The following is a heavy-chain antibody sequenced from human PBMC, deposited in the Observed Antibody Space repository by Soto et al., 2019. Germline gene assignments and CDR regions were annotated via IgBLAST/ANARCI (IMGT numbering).Heavy chain of an antibody. CDR1: GGSINSGGYS. Sequence: QLQLQESGSGLVKPSQTLSLTCAVSGGSINSGGYSWSWIRQPPGKGLEWIGYIYHSGSTYYNPTLXXXVXXSVDRTKNQLSLNLSSVTAADPAVYDCARARANWGLYGMDVRGQGTTVTVSS. CDR3: ARARANWGLYGMDV. CDR2: IYHSGST. D-gene: IGHD7-27*01. V-gene: IGHV4-30-2*01. J-gene: IGHJ6*02.